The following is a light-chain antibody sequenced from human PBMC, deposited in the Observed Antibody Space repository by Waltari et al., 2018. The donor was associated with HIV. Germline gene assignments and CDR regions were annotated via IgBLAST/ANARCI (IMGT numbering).Light chain of an antibody. CDR1: ALPKQY. J-gene: IGLJ3*02. CDR2: KDS. Sequence: SYELTQPPSVSVSPGQTARITCSGDALPKQYAYWYQQKPGQAPVLVIYKDSERPSGIPKLFSGSSSGTTGTLTISGVQAEDEADYYCQAADSSGTYKGNWVFGGGTKLTVL. CDR3: QAADSSGTYKGNWV. V-gene: IGLV3-25*03.